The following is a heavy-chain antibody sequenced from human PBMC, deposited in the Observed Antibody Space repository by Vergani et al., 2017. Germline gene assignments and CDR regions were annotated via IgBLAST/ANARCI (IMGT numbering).Heavy chain of an antibody. CDR1: GFTFSSYW. CDR2: IKQDGSEK. V-gene: IGHV3-7*01. CDR3: ARAYDILTGYYPSYYFDY. Sequence: VQLVESGGGLVKPGGSLRLSCAASGFTFSSYWMSWVRQAPGKGLEWVANIKQDGSEKYYVDSVKGRFTISRDNAKNSMYLQMNSLRAEDTAVYYCARAYDILTGYYPSYYFDYWGQGTLVTVSS. D-gene: IGHD3-9*01. J-gene: IGHJ4*02.